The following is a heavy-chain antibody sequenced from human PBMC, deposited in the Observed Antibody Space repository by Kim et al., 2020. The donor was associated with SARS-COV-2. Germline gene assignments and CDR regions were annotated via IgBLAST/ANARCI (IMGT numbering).Heavy chain of an antibody. CDR2: IYSGGST. V-gene: IGHV3-66*01. CDR3: ARDAVPYCSSTSCYYYYYMDV. CDR1: GFTVSSNY. D-gene: IGHD2-2*01. J-gene: IGHJ6*03. Sequence: GGSLRLSCAASGFTVSSNYMSWVRQAPGKGLEWVSVIYSGGSTYYTDSVKGRFTISRDNSKNTLYLQMNSLRAEDTAGYYCARDAVPYCSSTSCYYYYYMDVWGKGTTVTVSS.